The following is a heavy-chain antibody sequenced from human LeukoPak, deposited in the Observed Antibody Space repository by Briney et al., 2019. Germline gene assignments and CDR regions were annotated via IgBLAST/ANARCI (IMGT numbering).Heavy chain of an antibody. J-gene: IGHJ4*02. CDR1: GFTFSTYW. CDR2: IKQDGGEE. V-gene: IGHV3-7*01. CDR3: ARGGLRLLEWLSPFDY. Sequence: PGRSLRLSCAASGFTFSTYWMSWVRQAAGKGLEWVYNIKQDGGEEYYVDSVKGRFIISRDNAKNELYLQRNSLRVEDTAVYYCARGGLRLLEWLSPFDYWGQGTLVTVSS. D-gene: IGHD3-3*01.